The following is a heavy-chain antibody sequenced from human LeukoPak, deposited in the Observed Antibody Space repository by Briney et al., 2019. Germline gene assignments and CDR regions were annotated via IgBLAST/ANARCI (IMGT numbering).Heavy chain of an antibody. V-gene: IGHV4-4*02. Sequence: SETLSLTCAVSGDSLNTNTWWSWVRQPPGKGLEWIGEINHSGSTNYNPSLKSRVTISVDTSKNQFSLKLSSVTAADTAVYYCARGNEYYYDSSGYYYIWGQGTLVTVSS. J-gene: IGHJ4*02. CDR2: INHSGST. CDR1: GDSLNTNTW. D-gene: IGHD3-22*01. CDR3: ARGNEYYYDSSGYYYI.